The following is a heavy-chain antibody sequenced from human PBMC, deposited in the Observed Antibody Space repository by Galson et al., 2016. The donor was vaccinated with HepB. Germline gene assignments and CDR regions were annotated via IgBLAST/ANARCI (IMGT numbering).Heavy chain of an antibody. J-gene: IGHJ5*02. V-gene: IGHV3-33*01. CDR3: ARDVGLGTTLYNSFDP. D-gene: IGHD4-17*01. CDR2: TWFDGREQ. CDR1: GFTFSNYG. Sequence: SLRLSCAASGFTFSNYGLHWVRQAPGKGLEWVAATWFDGREQYYRDSVKGRFTISKDNSKNTLFLQMNSLRAEDTSVYYCARDVGLGTTLYNSFDPWGQGTLVTVSS.